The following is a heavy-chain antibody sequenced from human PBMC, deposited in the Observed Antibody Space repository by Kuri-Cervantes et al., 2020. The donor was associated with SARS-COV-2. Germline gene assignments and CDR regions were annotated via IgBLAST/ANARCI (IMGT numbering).Heavy chain of an antibody. D-gene: IGHD1-26*01. Sequence: GGSLRLSCAASGFTFSSCAMPWVRQAQGKGLEWVAVIVYDGSNKYYADSVKGRFTISRDNSKNTLYLQMNGLRAEDTAVYYCANLAVGAPTGAFDIWGQGTMVTVSS. CDR2: IVYDGSNK. CDR3: ANLAVGAPTGAFDI. V-gene: IGHV3-30-3*01. J-gene: IGHJ3*02. CDR1: GFTFSSCA.